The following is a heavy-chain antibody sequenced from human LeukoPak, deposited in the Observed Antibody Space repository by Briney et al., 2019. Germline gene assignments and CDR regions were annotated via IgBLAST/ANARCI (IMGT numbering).Heavy chain of an antibody. CDR3: AKGIPPPGYYSSSGYYYFDY. Sequence: GGSLGLSCAASGFSFSSYAMNWVRRAPGKGLQWVSAISGSGGNTYYADSVKGRFTISRDNSKNTLYLQMSSLRAEDTAVYYCAKGIPPPGYYSSSGYYYFDYWGQGTLVTVSS. V-gene: IGHV3-23*01. D-gene: IGHD3-22*01. CDR2: ISGSGGNT. CDR1: GFSFSSYA. J-gene: IGHJ4*02.